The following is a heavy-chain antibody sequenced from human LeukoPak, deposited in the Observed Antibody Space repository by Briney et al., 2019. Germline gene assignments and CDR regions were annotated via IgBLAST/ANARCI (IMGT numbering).Heavy chain of an antibody. Sequence: SETLSLTCTVSGGSISSYYWSWIRQPPGKGLEWIGYIYYSGSTNYNPSLKSRVTISVDTSKNQFSLKLSSVTAADTAVHYCARVSYYYDSSPPYYFDYWGQGTLVTVSS. V-gene: IGHV4-59*01. J-gene: IGHJ4*02. CDR1: GGSISSYY. CDR2: IYYSGST. D-gene: IGHD3-22*01. CDR3: ARVSYYYDSSPPYYFDY.